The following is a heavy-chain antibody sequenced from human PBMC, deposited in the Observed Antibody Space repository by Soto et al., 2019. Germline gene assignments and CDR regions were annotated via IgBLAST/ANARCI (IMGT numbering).Heavy chain of an antibody. V-gene: IGHV3-30*18. J-gene: IGHJ5*02. D-gene: IGHD6-19*01. Sequence: GSLRLACAASGFTFSSYVMHWVRQAPGKGLEWVAFISYYGSNKYYADSVKGRFTISRENSKKTLYLQINGLRAEDTAVYYCAKDGGSAGDWFHXWGQGTLFTVSX. CDR1: GFTFSSYV. CDR2: ISYYGSNK. CDR3: AKDGGSAGDWFHX.